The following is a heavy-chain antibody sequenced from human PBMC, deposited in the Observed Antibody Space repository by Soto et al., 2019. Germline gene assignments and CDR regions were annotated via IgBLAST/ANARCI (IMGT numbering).Heavy chain of an antibody. D-gene: IGHD2-2*01. CDR1: GGSISSGGYY. CDR3: ARISAMPKMGRGYDFDY. J-gene: IGHJ4*02. Sequence: QVQLQESGPGLVKPSQTLSLTCTVSGGSISSGGYYWSWIRQHPGKGLEWIGYIYYSGSTYYNPSLKSRVTISVDTSKNQFSLKLSSVTAADTAVDYCARISAMPKMGRGYDFDYWGQGTLVTVSS. CDR2: IYYSGST. V-gene: IGHV4-31*03.